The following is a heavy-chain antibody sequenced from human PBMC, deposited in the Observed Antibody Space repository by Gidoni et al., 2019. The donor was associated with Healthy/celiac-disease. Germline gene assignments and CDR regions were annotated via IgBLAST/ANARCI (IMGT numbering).Heavy chain of an antibody. J-gene: IGHJ2*01. CDR1: GFTFADYA. D-gene: IGHD3-22*01. CDR2: ISWNSGSI. V-gene: IGHV3-9*01. CDR3: AKERFHYYDSSGYHGFDL. Sequence: EVQLVESGGGLVQPGRSLRLSCAASGFTFADYAMHWVRQAPGKGLEWFSGISWNSGSIGYADSVKGRFTISRDNAKNSLYLQMNSLRAEDTALYYCAKERFHYYDSSGYHGFDLWGRGTLVTVSS.